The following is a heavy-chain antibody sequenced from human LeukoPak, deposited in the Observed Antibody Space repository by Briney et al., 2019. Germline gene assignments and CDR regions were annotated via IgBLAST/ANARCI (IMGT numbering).Heavy chain of an antibody. V-gene: IGHV3-48*03. D-gene: IGHD2-15*01. J-gene: IGHJ6*02. CDR2: ISSSGSTI. Sequence: TGGSLRLSCAASGFAFSSYEMNWVRQAPGKGLEWVSYISSSGSTIYYADSVKGRFTISRDYAKNSLYLQMNSLRAEDTAVYYCGRSLGYSPWGQGTTVTVSS. CDR3: GRSLGYSP. CDR1: GFAFSSYE.